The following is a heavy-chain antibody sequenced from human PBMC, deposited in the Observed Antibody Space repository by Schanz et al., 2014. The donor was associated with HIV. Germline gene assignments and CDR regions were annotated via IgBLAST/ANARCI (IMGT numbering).Heavy chain of an antibody. V-gene: IGHV1-69*01. CDR3: SRAFYSDSGSFYSVDP. CDR2: IIPLFGTS. CDR1: GGTFINYA. J-gene: IGHJ5*02. D-gene: IGHD3-10*01. Sequence: QVQLVQSGAEVKKPGSSVKVFCRASGGTFINYAFSWVRQAPGQGLEWMGGIIPLFGTSNYAQKFQGRATITADEAASTAYMELNSLRSEDTAVYYCSRAFYSDSGSFYSVDPWGQGTLVTVSS.